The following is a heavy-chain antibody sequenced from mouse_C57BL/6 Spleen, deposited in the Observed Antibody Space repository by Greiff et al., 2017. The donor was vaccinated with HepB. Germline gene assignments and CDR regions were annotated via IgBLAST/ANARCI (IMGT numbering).Heavy chain of an antibody. CDR1: GFNFKDYY. CDR2: IDPENGDT. D-gene: IGHD1-1*01. CDR3: TTDHYYYDSNRDY. J-gene: IGHJ2*01. Sequence: VQLQQSGAELVRPGASVKLSCTASGFNFKDYYMHWVKQRPEQGLEWIGWIDPENGDTEYASKFQGKATITADTSSNTAYLQLSSLTSEDTAVYYCTTDHYYYDSNRDYWGQGTTLTVSS. V-gene: IGHV14-4*01.